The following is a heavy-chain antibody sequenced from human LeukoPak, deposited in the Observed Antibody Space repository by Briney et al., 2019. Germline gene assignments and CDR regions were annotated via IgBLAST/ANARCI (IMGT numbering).Heavy chain of an antibody. D-gene: IGHD6-13*01. CDR1: GGSISSYY. V-gene: IGHV4-59*01. CDR3: ARDVAGFDY. J-gene: IGHJ4*02. Sequence: PSETLSLTCTVSGGSISSYYWSWLRQPPGKGLEWIGYIYYSGSTNYNPSLKSRVTISVDTSKNQFSLKLSSVTAADTAVYYCARDVAGFDYWGQGTLVTVSS. CDR2: IYYSGST.